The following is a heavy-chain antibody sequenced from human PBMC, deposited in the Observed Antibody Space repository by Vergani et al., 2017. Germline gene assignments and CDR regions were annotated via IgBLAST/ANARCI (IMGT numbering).Heavy chain of an antibody. Sequence: QVQLQQWGAGLLKPSETLSLTCAVYGGSFSGYYWSWIRHPPGKGLECIGEINHSGSTNYNPSLKSRVTISVDTSKNQFSLKLSSVTAADTAVYYCAGGATIYYYGSGRSRWFDPWGQGTLVTVYS. D-gene: IGHD3-10*01. V-gene: IGHV4-34*01. CDR3: AGGATIYYYGSGRSRWFDP. CDR1: GGSFSGYY. CDR2: INHSGST. J-gene: IGHJ5*02.